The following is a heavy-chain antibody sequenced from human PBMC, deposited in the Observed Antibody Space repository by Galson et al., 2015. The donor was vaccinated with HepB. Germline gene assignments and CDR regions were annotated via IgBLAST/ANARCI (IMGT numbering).Heavy chain of an antibody. D-gene: IGHD4-17*01. CDR2: ISGGATYT. CDR1: RFTLSDYY. V-gene: IGHV3-11*06. CDR3: ARVAHSDYGDHAHFDY. J-gene: IGHJ4*02. Sequence: SLRLSCAASRFTLSDYYMTWIRQAPGKGLEWPSYISGGATYTNYANSVKGRFTISRDNAKNSLYLHMRGLRDDDTAVYYCARVAHSDYGDHAHFDYWGQGTLVTVSS.